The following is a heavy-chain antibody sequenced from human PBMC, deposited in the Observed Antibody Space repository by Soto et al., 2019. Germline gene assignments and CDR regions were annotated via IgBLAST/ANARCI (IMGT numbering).Heavy chain of an antibody. V-gene: IGHV1-69*01. D-gene: IGHD6-13*01. CDR2: IIPIFGTA. CDR3: ARPSGSSSWNYYYYGMDV. CDR1: GGTFSSYA. Sequence: QVQLVQSGAEVEKPGSSVKVSCKASGGTFSSYAISWVRQAPGQGLEWMGGIIPIFGTANYAQKFQGRVTITADESTSTAYMELSSLRSEDTAVYYCARPSGSSSWNYYYYGMDVWGQGTTVTVSS. J-gene: IGHJ6*02.